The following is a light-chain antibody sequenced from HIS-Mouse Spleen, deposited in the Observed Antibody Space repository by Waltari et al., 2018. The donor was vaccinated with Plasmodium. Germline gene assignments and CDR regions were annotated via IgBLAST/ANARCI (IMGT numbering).Light chain of an antibody. J-gene: IGKJ3*01. V-gene: IGKV3-15*01. Sequence: EIVMTQSPATPSVPPGERATLGCRSSQGVSSNLAWYQQKPGQAPRLLIYGASTRATGIPSRFSGSGSGTEFTLTISSLQSEDFAVYYCQQYNNWSFTFGPGTKVDIK. CDR2: GAS. CDR3: QQYNNWSFT. CDR1: QGVSSN.